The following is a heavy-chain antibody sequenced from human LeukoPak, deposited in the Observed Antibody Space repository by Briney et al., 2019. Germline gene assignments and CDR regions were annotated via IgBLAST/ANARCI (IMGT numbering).Heavy chain of an antibody. J-gene: IGHJ4*02. CDR3: ARDLSGSYFYFDY. Sequence: GGSLRLSCAASGFTVSSNHMSWVRQAPGKGLEWVSVIYSGGSTYYADSVKGRFTISRDNSKNTLYLQMNSLRAEDTAVYYCARDLSGSYFYFDYWGQGTLVTVSS. CDR1: GFTVSSNH. CDR2: IYSGGST. V-gene: IGHV3-53*01. D-gene: IGHD1-26*01.